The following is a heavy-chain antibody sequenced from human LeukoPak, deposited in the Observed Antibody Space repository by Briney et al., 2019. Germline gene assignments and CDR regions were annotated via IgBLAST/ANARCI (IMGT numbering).Heavy chain of an antibody. D-gene: IGHD5-12*01. CDR2: INPNSGGT. Sequence: ASVKVSCKASGYTFTGYYMHWVRQAPGQGLEWMGWINPNSGGTNYAQKFQGRVTMIRDTSISTAYMELSRLRSDDTAVYYCARARIVATRGFFDYWGQGTLVTVSS. CDR3: ARARIVATRGFFDY. V-gene: IGHV1-2*02. J-gene: IGHJ4*02. CDR1: GYTFTGYY.